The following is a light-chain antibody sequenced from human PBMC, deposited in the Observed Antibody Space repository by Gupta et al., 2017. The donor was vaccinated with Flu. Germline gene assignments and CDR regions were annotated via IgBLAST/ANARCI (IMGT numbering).Light chain of an antibody. CDR2: EVS. J-gene: IGLJ2*01. Sequence: QSALTQPPSASGSPGQSVTISCTGTSSDVGGYNFVSWYQQHPGRAPKLLIYEVSKRPSGVPDRFSGSKSGNTASLTVSGLQTEDEADYYCSSYAGHNNLPFGGGTKLTVL. CDR3: SSYAGHNNLP. V-gene: IGLV2-8*01. CDR1: SSDVGGYNF.